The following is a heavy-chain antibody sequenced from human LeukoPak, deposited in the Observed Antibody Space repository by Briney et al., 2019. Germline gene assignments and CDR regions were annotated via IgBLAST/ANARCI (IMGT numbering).Heavy chain of an antibody. J-gene: IGHJ5*02. CDR3: ARDPALGAPYNNWFDP. D-gene: IGHD1-1*01. CDR2: ISSSSSYI. Sequence: GGSLRLSCAASGFTFSSFSMNWVRPAPGKGLEWVSSISSSSSYIYYADSVKGRFTISRDNAKNSLYLQMNSLRAEDTAVYYCARDPALGAPYNNWFDPWGQGTLVTVSS. CDR1: GFTFSSFS. V-gene: IGHV3-21*01.